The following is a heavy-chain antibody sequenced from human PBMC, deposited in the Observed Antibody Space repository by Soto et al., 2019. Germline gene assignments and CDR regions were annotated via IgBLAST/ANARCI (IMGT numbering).Heavy chain of an antibody. CDR3: ARVRPRITIFGVVPTLFDP. CDR1: GGSFSGYY. D-gene: IGHD3-3*01. J-gene: IGHJ5*02. CDR2: INHSGST. Sequence: KPSETLSLTCAVYGGSFSGYYWSWIRQPPGKGLEWIGEINHSGSTNYNPSLKSRVTISVDTSKNQFSLKLSSVTAADTAVYYCARVRPRITIFGVVPTLFDPWGQGTLVTVSS. V-gene: IGHV4-34*01.